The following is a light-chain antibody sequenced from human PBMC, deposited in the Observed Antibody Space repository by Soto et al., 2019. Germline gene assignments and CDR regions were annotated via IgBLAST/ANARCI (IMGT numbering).Light chain of an antibody. V-gene: IGLV2-14*01. Sequence: QSALTQAASGSGSPGQSITISCTGTSSDIGGSDYVSWYQKHPGKAPKVIIYEVSDRPSGVSDRFSGSKSGNTASLTISGLQAEDEADYYCSSYVTSGTLVFGGGIKLTVL. CDR1: SSDIGGSDY. CDR3: SSYVTSGTLV. CDR2: EVS. J-gene: IGLJ3*02.